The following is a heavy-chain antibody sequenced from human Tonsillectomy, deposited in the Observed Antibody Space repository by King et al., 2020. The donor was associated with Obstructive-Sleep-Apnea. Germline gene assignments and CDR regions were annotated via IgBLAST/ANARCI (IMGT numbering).Heavy chain of an antibody. Sequence: VQLVESGGGVVQPGRSLRLSCAASGFTFSSYAMHWVRQAPGKGLEWVAVISYDGSNKYYADSVKGRFTISRDNSKNTLYLQMNSLRAEDTAVYYCVGGDIWGQGTMVTVSS. CDR3: VGGDI. CDR2: ISYDGSNK. V-gene: IGHV3-30*04. CDR1: GFTFSSYA. J-gene: IGHJ3*02.